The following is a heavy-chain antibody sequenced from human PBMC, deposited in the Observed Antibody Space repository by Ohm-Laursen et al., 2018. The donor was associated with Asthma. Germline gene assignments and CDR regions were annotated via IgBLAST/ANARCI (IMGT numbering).Heavy chain of an antibody. Sequence: GSLRLSCSASGYTFSRYSIHWVRQIPGKGLEWVASISTASSFIYYADSVRGRFTTSRDNARNSVYLQMNSLRAEDTALYYCARNGPEWELPGRECSLHHWGEGTLVTVSS. J-gene: IGHJ1*01. D-gene: IGHD1-26*01. CDR3: ARNGPEWELPGRECSLHH. CDR2: ISTASSFI. CDR1: GYTFSRYS. V-gene: IGHV3-21*01.